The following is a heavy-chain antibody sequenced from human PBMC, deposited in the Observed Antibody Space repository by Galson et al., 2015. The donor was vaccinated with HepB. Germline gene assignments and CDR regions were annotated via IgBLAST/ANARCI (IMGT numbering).Heavy chain of an antibody. CDR2: ISNDGTKK. V-gene: IGHV3-30*04. CDR1: GFTFSAYA. Sequence: SLRLSCAASGFTFSAYAIHWVRQAPGKGLEWVALISNDGTKKYYGDSVKGRFTIPRANSKNTVYLQMNSLRAEDTAIYYCAREEYSSGWYGSAMGNWFDPWGQGTLVTVSS. CDR3: AREEYSSGWYGSAMGNWFDP. D-gene: IGHD6-19*01. J-gene: IGHJ5*02.